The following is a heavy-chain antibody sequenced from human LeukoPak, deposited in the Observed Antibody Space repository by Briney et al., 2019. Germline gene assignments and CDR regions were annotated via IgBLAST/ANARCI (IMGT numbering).Heavy chain of an antibody. CDR1: RYTFTHHY. J-gene: IGHJ4*02. Sequence: GASVKVSCKASRYTFTHHYIHWVRQAPGQGLEWMGFINPHSGGTMYGQSFQGRITLTRDTSSSTAYLELSRLKSDDSAVYYCSRGGEAAGTQANFDNWGQGTLVIVSS. CDR3: SRGGEAAGTQANFDN. D-gene: IGHD6-13*01. CDR2: INPHSGGT. V-gene: IGHV1-2*02.